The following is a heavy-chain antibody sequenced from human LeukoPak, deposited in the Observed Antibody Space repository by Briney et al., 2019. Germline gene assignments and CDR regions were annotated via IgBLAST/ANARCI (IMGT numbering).Heavy chain of an antibody. V-gene: IGHV1-8*01. CDR2: MNPNSGNT. CDR3: ARGLSSGWYYYYYYVDV. D-gene: IGHD6-19*01. Sequence: ASVKVSCKASGYTFTSYDINWVRQATGQGLEWMGWMNPNSGNTGYAQKFQGRVTMTRNTSISTAYMELSSLRSEDTAVYYCARGLSSGWYYYYYYVDVWGKWATVTVSS. CDR1: GYTFTSYD. J-gene: IGHJ6*03.